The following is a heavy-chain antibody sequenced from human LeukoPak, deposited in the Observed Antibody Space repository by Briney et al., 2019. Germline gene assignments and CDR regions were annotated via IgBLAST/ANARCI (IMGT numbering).Heavy chain of an antibody. Sequence: SETLSLTCTVSGGSISSGDYYWSWIRQPPGKGLEWIGYIYYSGSTYYNPSLKSRVTISVDTSKNQFSLKLSSATAADTAVYYCARALASYYYDSSGSLFDYWGQGTLVTVSS. D-gene: IGHD3-22*01. CDR1: GGSISSGDYY. CDR3: ARALASYYYDSSGSLFDY. CDR2: IYYSGST. V-gene: IGHV4-30-4*01. J-gene: IGHJ4*02.